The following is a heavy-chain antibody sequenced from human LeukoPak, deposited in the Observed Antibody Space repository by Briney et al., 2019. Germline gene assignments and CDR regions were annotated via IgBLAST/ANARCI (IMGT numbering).Heavy chain of an antibody. V-gene: IGHV1-2*02. CDR1: GYTFTGYY. J-gene: IGHJ5*02. CDR2: INPNSVGT. D-gene: IGHD3-16*01. CDR3: ARGGGGGIRWFDP. Sequence: ASVKVSCKASGYTFTGYYMHWVRQAPGQGLEWMGWINPNSVGTNYAQKLQGRVTMTTDTSTSTAYMELRSLRSDDTAVYYCARGGGGGIRWFDPWGQGTLVTVSS.